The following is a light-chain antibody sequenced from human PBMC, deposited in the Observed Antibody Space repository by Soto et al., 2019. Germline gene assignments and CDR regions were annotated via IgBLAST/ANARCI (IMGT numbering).Light chain of an antibody. Sequence: IVMTHSPATLSVSPGERATLSCRASQSVSSNLAWYQQKPGQAPRLLIYGASTRATGIPARFSGSGSGTEFTLTISSLQSEDFAVYYCQQYNNWQRTFGQGTKVDIK. CDR2: GAS. J-gene: IGKJ1*01. CDR3: QQYNNWQRT. V-gene: IGKV3-15*01. CDR1: QSVSSN.